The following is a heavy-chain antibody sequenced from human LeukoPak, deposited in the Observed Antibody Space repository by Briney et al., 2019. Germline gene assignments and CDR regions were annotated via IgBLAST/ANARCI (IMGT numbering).Heavy chain of an antibody. D-gene: IGHD3-22*01. Sequence: GGSLRLSCAASGFTFSSYAMHWVRQAPGKGLEYVSAISSNGGSTYYANSVKGRFTISRDNSKNTLCPQMGSLRAEDMAVYYCARDNYYDSSGQAPLAFDIWGQGTMVTVSS. CDR2: ISSNGGST. J-gene: IGHJ3*02. V-gene: IGHV3-64*01. CDR3: ARDNYYDSSGQAPLAFDI. CDR1: GFTFSSYA.